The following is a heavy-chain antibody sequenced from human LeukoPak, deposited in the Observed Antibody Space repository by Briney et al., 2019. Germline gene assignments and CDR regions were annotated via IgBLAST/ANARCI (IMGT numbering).Heavy chain of an antibody. D-gene: IGHD3-22*01. Sequence: SETLSLTCTVSGNSISSGDNYWSWIRQPAGKGLEWIGRIYTSGSTNYNPSLKSRVTISGDTSKNQFALRLSSVTAADTAVYYCARASYSYDINGWVPFDYWGQGTLVTVSS. V-gene: IGHV4-61*02. CDR2: IYTSGST. J-gene: IGHJ4*02. CDR3: ARASYSYDINGWVPFDY. CDR1: GNSISSGDNY.